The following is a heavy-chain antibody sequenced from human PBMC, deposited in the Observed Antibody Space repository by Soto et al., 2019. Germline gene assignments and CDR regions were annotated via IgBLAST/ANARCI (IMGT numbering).Heavy chain of an antibody. J-gene: IGHJ4*02. V-gene: IGHV4-30-4*01. CDR3: ARGYYYESGRI. Sequence: QVQLQESGPGLVKPSQTLSLTCAVSGGSISSDDYYWSWIRQPPGKGPEWIGYIYYSGSTYYNPSLQSRVSISVGPSKNPFSLEVGSVASAGPAVYFCARGYYYESGRIWGQGTLVTVSS. D-gene: IGHD3-10*01. CDR2: IYYSGST. CDR1: GGSISSDDYY.